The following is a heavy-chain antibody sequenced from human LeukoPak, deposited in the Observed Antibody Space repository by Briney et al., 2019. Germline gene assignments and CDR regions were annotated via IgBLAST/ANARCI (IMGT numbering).Heavy chain of an antibody. CDR3: AKDPTDIPYSYGYYFDY. Sequence: GGSLRLSCTASGFTVSNNYISRVRQAPGKVLKSVAVIHGGGDTHYADSVKGRFTISKDNSKNTVYLQMNSLRAEDTAVYYCAKDPTDIPYSYGYYFDYWGQGTLVTVSS. D-gene: IGHD5-18*01. CDR2: IHGGGDT. V-gene: IGHV3-66*01. J-gene: IGHJ4*02. CDR1: GFTVSNNY.